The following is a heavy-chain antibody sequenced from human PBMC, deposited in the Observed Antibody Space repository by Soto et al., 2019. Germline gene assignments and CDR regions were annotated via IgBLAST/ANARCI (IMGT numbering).Heavy chain of an antibody. CDR3: ARDTEQYLPEISAFDI. CDR2: ISAYNGNT. J-gene: IGHJ3*02. V-gene: IGHV1-18*01. Sequence: ASVKVSCKASGYTFTSYGISWVRQAPGQGLEWMGWISAYNGNTNYAQKLQGRVTMTTDTSTSTAYMELRSLRSDDTAVYYCARDTEQYLPEISAFDIWGQGTMVTVSS. CDR1: GYTFTSYG. D-gene: IGHD4-4*01.